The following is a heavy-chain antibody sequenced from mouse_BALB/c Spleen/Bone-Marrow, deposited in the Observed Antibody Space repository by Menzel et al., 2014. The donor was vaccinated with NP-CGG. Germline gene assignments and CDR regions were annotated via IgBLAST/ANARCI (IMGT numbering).Heavy chain of an antibody. Sequence: EVKVVESGGGLVQPGGSRKLSCAASGFTFSDYAMAWVRQAPGKGPEWVAFISNLAFSIYYADTVTGRFTISRENAKNTLYLEMSSLRSEDTAMYYGARVWDYWYFDVWGAGTPVTVSS. CDR2: ISNLAFSI. J-gene: IGHJ1*01. D-gene: IGHD4-1*01. V-gene: IGHV5-15*02. CDR1: GFTFSDYA. CDR3: ARVWDYWYFDV.